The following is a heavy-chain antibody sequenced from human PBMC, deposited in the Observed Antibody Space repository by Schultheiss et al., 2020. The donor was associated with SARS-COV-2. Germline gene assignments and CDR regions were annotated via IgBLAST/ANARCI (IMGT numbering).Heavy chain of an antibody. CDR1: GFTFSSYG. D-gene: IGHD1-26*01. CDR2: IRSKANSYAT. Sequence: GGSLRLSCAASGFTFSSYGMHWVRQASGKGLEWVGRIRSKANSYATAYAASVKGRFTISRDDSKNTAYLQMNSLKTEDTAVYYCTRPGATNDYWGQGTLVTVSS. J-gene: IGHJ4*02. V-gene: IGHV3-73*01. CDR3: TRPGATNDY.